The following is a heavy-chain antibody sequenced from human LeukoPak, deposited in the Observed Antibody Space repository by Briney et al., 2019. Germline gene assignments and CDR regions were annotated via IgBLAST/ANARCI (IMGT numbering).Heavy chain of an antibody. V-gene: IGHV3-21*01. CDR1: GFTFSSYS. Sequence: PGGSLRLSCAASGFTFSSYSMNWVRQAPGKGLEWVSSISSSSSYIYYADSVKGRFTISRDNAKNSLYLQMNSLRAEDTAVYYCARSLYGVNYGDAFDIWGQGTMVTVSP. CDR3: ARSLYGVNYGDAFDI. J-gene: IGHJ3*02. CDR2: ISSSSSYI. D-gene: IGHD4-23*01.